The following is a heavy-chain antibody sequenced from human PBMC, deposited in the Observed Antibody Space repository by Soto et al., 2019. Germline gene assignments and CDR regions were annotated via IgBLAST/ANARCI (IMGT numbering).Heavy chain of an antibody. J-gene: IGHJ4*02. CDR3: ARYNYYGSPNLAY. Sequence: KSAESRKLIDLCAGLSVTNSGVGVGWIRQPPGKALEWLAVIYWDDGKRYRPSLKSRLTITKDTSKNQVVLTVTNMDPVDTATYYCARYNYYGSPNLAYWGQGTLVTVSS. D-gene: IGHD3-10*01. V-gene: IGHV2-5*02. CDR2: IYWDDGK. CDR1: GLSVTNSGVG.